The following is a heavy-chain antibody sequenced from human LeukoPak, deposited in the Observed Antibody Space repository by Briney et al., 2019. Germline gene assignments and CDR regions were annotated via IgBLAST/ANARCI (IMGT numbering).Heavy chain of an antibody. CDR2: INHSGST. J-gene: IGHJ4*02. D-gene: IGHD2-15*01. CDR1: GYSISSGYY. V-gene: IGHV4-38-2*02. Sequence: PSETLSLTCTVSGYSISSGYYWAWMRQPPGKGLEWIVSINHSGSTYYNPSLKSRVTVSVDTSKNQVSLRLSSVTAADTAVYYCARVCSSGRCLDYWGQGTLVTVSS. CDR3: ARVCSSGRCLDY.